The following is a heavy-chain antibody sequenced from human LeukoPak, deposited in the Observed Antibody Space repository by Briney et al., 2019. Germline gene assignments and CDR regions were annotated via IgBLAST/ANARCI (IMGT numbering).Heavy chain of an antibody. V-gene: IGHV4-34*01. CDR1: GGSFSGYY. J-gene: IGHJ4*02. CDR2: INHSGST. Sequence: SETLSLTCAVYGGSFSGYYWSWIRQPPGKGLEWIGEINHSGSTNYNPSLKSRVAISVDTSKNQFSLKLSSVTAADTAVYYCARARRSGSSHWGRGTLVTVSS. CDR3: ARARRSGSSH. D-gene: IGHD3-10*01.